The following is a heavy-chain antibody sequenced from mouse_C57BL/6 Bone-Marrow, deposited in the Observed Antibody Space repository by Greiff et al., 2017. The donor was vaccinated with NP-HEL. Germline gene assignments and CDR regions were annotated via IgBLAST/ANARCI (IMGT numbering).Heavy chain of an antibody. CDR3: ARRGQLRLRRDYFDY. V-gene: IGHV1-81*01. CDR2: IYPRSGNT. Sequence: VQLQQSGAELARPGASVKLSCKASGYTFTSYGISWVKQRPGQGLEWIGEIYPRSGNTYYNEKFKGKATLTADKSSSTAYMELRSLTYEDSAVYFCARRGQLRLRRDYFDYWGQGTTLTVSS. CDR1: GYTFTSYG. D-gene: IGHD3-2*02. J-gene: IGHJ2*01.